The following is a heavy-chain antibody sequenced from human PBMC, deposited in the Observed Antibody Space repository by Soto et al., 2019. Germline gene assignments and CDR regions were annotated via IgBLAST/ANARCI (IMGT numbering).Heavy chain of an antibody. Sequence: QVQLVESGGGVVQPGRSLRLSCAASGFTFSSYGMHWVRQAPGKGLEWVAVISYDGSNKYYADSVKGRFTISRDNSKNTLYLQKNSLRAEDTGVYFCAIMQVATYFDYWGQGTLVTVSS. CDR1: GFTFSSYG. D-gene: IGHD5-12*01. V-gene: IGHV3-30*03. CDR2: ISYDGSNK. CDR3: AIMQVATYFDY. J-gene: IGHJ4*02.